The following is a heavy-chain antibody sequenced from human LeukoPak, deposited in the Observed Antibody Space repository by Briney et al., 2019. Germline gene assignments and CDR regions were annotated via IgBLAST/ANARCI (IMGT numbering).Heavy chain of an antibody. CDR3: ASNSASNDAFDI. D-gene: IGHD3-10*01. V-gene: IGHV1-2*02. Sequence: ASVKVSCKASGYTFTGYYMHWVRQAPGQGLEWVGWINPNSGGTNYAQKFQGRVTMTRDTSISTAYMELSRLRSDDTAVYYCASNSASNDAFDIWGQGTMVTVSS. J-gene: IGHJ3*02. CDR1: GYTFTGYY. CDR2: INPNSGGT.